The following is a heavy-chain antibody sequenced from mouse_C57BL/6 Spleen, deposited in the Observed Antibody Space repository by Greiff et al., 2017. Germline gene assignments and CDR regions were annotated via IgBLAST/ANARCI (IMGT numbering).Heavy chain of an antibody. D-gene: IGHD1-1*01. Sequence: QVQLQQPGAELVRPGSSVKLSCKASGYTFTSYWMHWVKQRPIQGLEWIGNIDPSDSETHYNQKFKDKATLTVDKSSSTAYMQLSSLTSEDSAVYYCASITTVVAPYWYVDVWGTGTTVTVSS. CDR1: GYTFTSYW. CDR3: ASITTVVAPYWYVDV. CDR2: IDPSDSET. J-gene: IGHJ1*03. V-gene: IGHV1-52*01.